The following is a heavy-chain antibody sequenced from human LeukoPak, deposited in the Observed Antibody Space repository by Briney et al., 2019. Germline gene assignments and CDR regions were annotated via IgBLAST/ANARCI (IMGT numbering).Heavy chain of an antibody. CDR1: GFPFSSYG. CDR2: ISHDGSNK. J-gene: IGHJ4*02. D-gene: IGHD5-24*01. V-gene: IGHV3-30*03. Sequence: GGSLRLSCAASGFPFSSYGMHWVRQAPGKGPEWVAVISHDGSNKYYEDSVKGRFTISRDNAKNSLYLQMNSLRAEDTAIYYCTRVGYIDGGIDYWGQGTLVTVSS. CDR3: TRVGYIDGGIDY.